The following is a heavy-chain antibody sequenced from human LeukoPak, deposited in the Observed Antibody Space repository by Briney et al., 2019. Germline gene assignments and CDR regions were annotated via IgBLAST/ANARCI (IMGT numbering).Heavy chain of an antibody. CDR3: AKTNLGYSSGWYVNWFDP. CDR1: GFTFSSYA. D-gene: IGHD6-19*01. V-gene: IGHV3-23*01. CDR2: ISGSSGST. Sequence: GGSLRLSCAASGFTFSSYAMSWVRQAPGKGLEWVSTISGSSGSTYYADSVKGRFTISRDNSKNTLYLQMNSPRAEDTAVYYCAKTNLGYSSGWYVNWFDPWGQGTLVTVSS. J-gene: IGHJ5*02.